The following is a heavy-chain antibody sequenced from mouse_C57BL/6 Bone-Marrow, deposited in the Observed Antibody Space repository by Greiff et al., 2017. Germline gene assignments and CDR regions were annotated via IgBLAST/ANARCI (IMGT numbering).Heavy chain of an antibody. CDR2: IHPNSGST. Sequence: QVQLQQPGAELVKPGASVKLSCKASGYTFTSYWMHWVKQRPGQGLEWIGMIHPNSGSTNYNEKFKSKATLTVDKSSSTAYMQLSSLTSKDSAVYYCAGGVHGSPPFAYGGQGTLVTVSA. J-gene: IGHJ3*01. V-gene: IGHV1-64*01. CDR3: AGGVHGSPPFAY. CDR1: GYTFTSYW. D-gene: IGHD1-1*01.